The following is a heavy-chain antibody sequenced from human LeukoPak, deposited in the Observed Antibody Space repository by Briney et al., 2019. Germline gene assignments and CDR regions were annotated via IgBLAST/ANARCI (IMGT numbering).Heavy chain of an antibody. CDR2: IPYDGSNK. CDR1: GFTFSSYG. V-gene: IGHV3-30*03. CDR3: AIGTYYYGSGSYV. D-gene: IGHD3-10*01. J-gene: IGHJ4*02. Sequence: GGSLRLSCAASGFTFSSYGMHWVRQAPGKGLEWVAVIPYDGSNKYYADSVKGRFTISRDNSKNTLYLQMNSLRAEDTAVYYCAIGTYYYGSGSYVWGQGTLVTVSS.